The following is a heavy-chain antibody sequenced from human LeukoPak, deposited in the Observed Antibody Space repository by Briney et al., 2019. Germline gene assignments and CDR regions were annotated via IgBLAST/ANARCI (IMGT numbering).Heavy chain of an antibody. J-gene: IGHJ4*02. CDR2: IYYSGST. D-gene: IGHD7-27*01. CDR3: ARQMHGLTGDIDY. CDR1: GGSISSSSYY. Sequence: SETLSLTCTVSGGSISSSSYYWGWIRQPPGKGLEWIGSIYYSGSTYYNPSLKSRVTISVDTSKTQFSLKLSSVTAADTAVYYCARQMHGLTGDIDYWGQGTLVTVSS. V-gene: IGHV4-39*01.